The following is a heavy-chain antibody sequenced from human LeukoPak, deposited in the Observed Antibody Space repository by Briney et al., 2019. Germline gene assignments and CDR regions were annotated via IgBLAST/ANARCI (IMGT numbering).Heavy chain of an antibody. J-gene: IGHJ4*02. CDR1: GYTFTGYY. D-gene: IGHD3-22*01. CDR2: INPNSGGT. V-gene: IGHV1-2*02. CDR3: ARGTMIVVVITTPFDY. Sequence: APVKVSCKASGYTFTGYYMHWVRQAPGQGLEWMGWINPNSGGTNYAQKFQGRVTMTRDTSISTAYMELSRLRSDDTAVYYCARGTMIVVVITTPFDYWGQGTLVTVSS.